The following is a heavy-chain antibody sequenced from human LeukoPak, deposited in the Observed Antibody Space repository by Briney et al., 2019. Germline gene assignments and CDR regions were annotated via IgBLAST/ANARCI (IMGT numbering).Heavy chain of an antibody. CDR1: GFTFTISA. V-gene: IGHV1-58*01. Sequence: ASVKVSCKASGFTFTISAVQWVRRARGQRLEWIGWIVVGSGNTNYAQKFQERVTITRDMSTSTAYMGLSSLRSEDTAVYYCAADAASPPQFRETWGQGTLVTVSS. CDR3: AADAASPPQFRET. D-gene: IGHD5-24*01. CDR2: IVVGSGNT. J-gene: IGHJ5*02.